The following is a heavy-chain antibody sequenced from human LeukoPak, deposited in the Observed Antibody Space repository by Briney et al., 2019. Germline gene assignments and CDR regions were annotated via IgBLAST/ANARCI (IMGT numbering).Heavy chain of an antibody. Sequence: ASVKVSRKASGYTFTSYAMHWVRQAPGQRLEWMGWINAGNGNTKYSQKFHGRVTITRDTSASTAYMELSSLRSEDTAVYYCARYYDSSGYRVLWNWFDPWGQGTLVTVSS. V-gene: IGHV1-3*01. CDR2: INAGNGNT. CDR3: ARYYDSSGYRVLWNWFDP. D-gene: IGHD3-22*01. J-gene: IGHJ5*02. CDR1: GYTFTSYA.